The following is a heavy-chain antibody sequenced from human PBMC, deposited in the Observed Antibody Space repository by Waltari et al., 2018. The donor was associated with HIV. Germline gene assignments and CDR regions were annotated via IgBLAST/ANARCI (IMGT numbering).Heavy chain of an antibody. V-gene: IGHV3-7*04. CDR1: FSRYW. CDR3: ARGGFYGSGSKVN. D-gene: IGHD3-10*01. Sequence: FSRYWMSWVRQAPGKGLEWVANIKQDGSEKYVDSVNGRFTISRDNAENSLYLQMNSLRAEDTAVYYCARGGFYGSGSKVNWGQGTLVTVSS. CDR2: IKQDGSEK. J-gene: IGHJ4*02.